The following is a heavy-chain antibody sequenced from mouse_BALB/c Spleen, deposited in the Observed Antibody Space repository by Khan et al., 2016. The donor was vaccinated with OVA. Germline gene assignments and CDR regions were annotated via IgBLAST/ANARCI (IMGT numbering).Heavy chain of an antibody. CDR3: ADHLTGSFAY. J-gene: IGHJ3*01. CDR2: ISSGGDYT. V-gene: IGHV5-6*01. D-gene: IGHD4-1*01. CDR1: GFTFSSYS. Sequence: EVELVASGGDLVKPGGSLKLSCAASGFTFSSYSMSWVRQTPDKRLEWVASISSGGDYTYYPDSVKGRVTISRDNGKNTLYLQMSDLKSEDTAMYYCADHLTGSFAYWGQGTLVTVSA.